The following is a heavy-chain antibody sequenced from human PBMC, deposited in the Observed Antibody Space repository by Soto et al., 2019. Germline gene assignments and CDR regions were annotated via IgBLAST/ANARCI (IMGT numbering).Heavy chain of an antibody. J-gene: IGHJ4*02. V-gene: IGHV4-59*01. CDR1: GASISDYY. CDR2: IYYSGST. Sequence: QVQLQESGPGLVKPSETLSLTCSVSGASISDYYCGWIRQPPGKGLEWIGYIYYSGSTNYNPSLNSRVTISVDMSKNQVSLKLTSVTAADTAVYYCAREAHDTSGYYYYDYWGEGTLVSVSS. CDR3: AREAHDTSGYYYYDY. D-gene: IGHD3-22*01.